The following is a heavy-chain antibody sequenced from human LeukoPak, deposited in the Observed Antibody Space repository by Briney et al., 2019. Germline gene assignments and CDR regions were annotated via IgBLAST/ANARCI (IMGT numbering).Heavy chain of an antibody. Sequence: GGSLRLSCAASGFTFSNAWMSWVRQAPGKGLEWVGRIKSKTNGGTTDYAAPVKGRFTISRDDSKNTLYLQMNSLKTEDTAVYYCTTLAYCSGGSCYSPAGSDYWGQGTLVTVSS. CDR2: IKSKTNGGTT. D-gene: IGHD2-15*01. V-gene: IGHV3-15*01. J-gene: IGHJ4*02. CDR1: GFTFSNAW. CDR3: TTLAYCSGGSCYSPAGSDY.